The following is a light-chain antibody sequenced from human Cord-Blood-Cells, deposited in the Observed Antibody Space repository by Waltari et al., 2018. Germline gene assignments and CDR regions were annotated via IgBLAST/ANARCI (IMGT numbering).Light chain of an antibody. Sequence: SYVLTQPPSVSVAPGKTARITCGGNNIGSKSVHWYQQKPGQAPVLVVYDDSDRPSGIRERFSGSNSGNTATLTSSRVEAGDEADYYCQVWDSSSDHVVFGGGTKLTVL. CDR1: NIGSKS. CDR3: QVWDSSSDHVV. CDR2: DDS. V-gene: IGLV3-21*03. J-gene: IGLJ2*01.